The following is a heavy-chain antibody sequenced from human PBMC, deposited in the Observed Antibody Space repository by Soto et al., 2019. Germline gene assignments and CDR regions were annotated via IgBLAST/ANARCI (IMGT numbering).Heavy chain of an antibody. CDR2: IYHSGST. Sequence: QVQLQESGPGLVKPSGTLSLTCAVSGGSISSSNWWSWVRQPPGKGLEWIGEIYHSGSTNYNPYLKSRVTISVDKSQNQFSLKLSSVTAADTAVYYCARVAFGGPAGGGGRASFDHWGQGTLVTVSS. V-gene: IGHV4-4*02. CDR1: GGSISSSNW. D-gene: IGHD3-16*01. J-gene: IGHJ5*02. CDR3: ARVAFGGPAGGGGRASFDH.